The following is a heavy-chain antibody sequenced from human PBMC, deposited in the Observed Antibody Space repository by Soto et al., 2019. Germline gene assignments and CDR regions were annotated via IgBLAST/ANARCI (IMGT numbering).Heavy chain of an antibody. CDR2: INTDGSNT. Sequence: GGSLRLSCAASTSTFSNYAMTWVRQAPGKGLEWVSHINTDGSNTNYADSVKGRFTISRDNAKSTLFLQMNSLRDEDTAVYYCAREFCSGGNCYTYYFDPWGQGIPVTVSS. J-gene: IGHJ5*02. D-gene: IGHD2-15*01. CDR3: AREFCSGGNCYTYYFDP. V-gene: IGHV3-74*01. CDR1: TSTFSNYA.